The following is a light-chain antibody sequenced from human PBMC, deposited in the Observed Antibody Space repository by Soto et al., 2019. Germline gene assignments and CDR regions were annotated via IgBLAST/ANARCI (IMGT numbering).Light chain of an antibody. J-gene: IGKJ2*01. CDR3: QQYNNWRRS. CDR2: GAS. Sequence: EIVMTQSPATLSVSPGERATLSCRASQSVSSNLAWYQQKPGQAPRLLIYGASTRATGIPARFSGSGSGTEFPLTISSLRSEDFAVYYCQQYNNWRRSFGQGTKLEIK. CDR1: QSVSSN. V-gene: IGKV3-15*01.